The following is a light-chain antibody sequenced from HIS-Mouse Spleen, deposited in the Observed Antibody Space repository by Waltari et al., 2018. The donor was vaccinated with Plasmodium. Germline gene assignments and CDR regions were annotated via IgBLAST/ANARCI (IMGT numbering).Light chain of an antibody. CDR1: SSDVGGYNY. CDR3: SSYTSSSTHVV. J-gene: IGLJ2*01. Sequence: QSALTQPASVSGSPGQSITISCTGTSSDVGGYNYVSWYQQHPGKAPKLRIYDVSNRPSGVPNRFSGSKSGNTASLTISGLQAEDEADYYCSSYTSSSTHVVFGGGTKLTVL. V-gene: IGLV2-14*03. CDR2: DVS.